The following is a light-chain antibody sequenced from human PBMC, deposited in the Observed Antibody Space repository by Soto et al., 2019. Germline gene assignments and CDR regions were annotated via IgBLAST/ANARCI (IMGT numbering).Light chain of an antibody. V-gene: IGLV1-40*01. J-gene: IGLJ2*01. CDR2: GNN. CDR3: GTWDSSLSAVV. Sequence: QSVLTQPPSVSGAPGQRVTISCTGSSSSVGAGYDVHWYQQLPGTAPKLLIYGNNNRPSGVPDRFSGSKSGTSASLAITGLQAEDEADYYCGTWDSSLSAVVFGGGTKVTVL. CDR1: SSSVGAGYD.